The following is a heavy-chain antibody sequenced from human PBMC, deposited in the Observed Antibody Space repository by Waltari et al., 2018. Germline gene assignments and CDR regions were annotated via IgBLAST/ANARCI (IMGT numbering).Heavy chain of an antibody. V-gene: IGHV4-39*07. CDR2: IYYRGDT. D-gene: IGHD1-26*01. Sequence: QLQLQESGPGLVKPSVTLSLTCSVSGVSIISTYYYLVSIRQPPGKGLEWIGSIYYRGDTFYSPSLSHRVTISVDTSKNQFSLKLTSVTAADTALYYCARVTSEFRAPYFYFDLWGRGTLVTVSA. J-gene: IGHJ2*01. CDR1: GVSIISTYYY. CDR3: ARVTSEFRAPYFYFDL.